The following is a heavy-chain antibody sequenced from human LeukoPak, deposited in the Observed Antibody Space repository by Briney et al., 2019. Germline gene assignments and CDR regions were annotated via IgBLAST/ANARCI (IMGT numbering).Heavy chain of an antibody. V-gene: IGHV4-4*07. Sequence: SETLSLTCSVSGGSIRNYFWSWIRQPAGEGLEWIGRIYTSGSTDYNPSLRSRVTMSVDTSRNQFSLKLTSVTAADTAVYYCARESKSYDGSGFYHDYGGQGTLVAVSS. CDR3: ARESKSYDGSGFYHDY. D-gene: IGHD3-22*01. CDR1: GGSIRNYF. J-gene: IGHJ4*02. CDR2: IYTSGST.